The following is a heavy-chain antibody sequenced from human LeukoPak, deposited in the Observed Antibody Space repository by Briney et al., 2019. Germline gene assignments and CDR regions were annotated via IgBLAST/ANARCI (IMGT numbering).Heavy chain of an antibody. CDR2: ISSNSNI. Sequence: GGSPRLSCAASGFTFSSYSMNWVRQAPGKGLEWVSSISSNSNIYYADSVKGRFTISRDNAKNSLYLQMNSLRAEDTAVYYCAREESSSSGYYFDYWGQGALVTVSS. J-gene: IGHJ4*02. CDR3: AREESSSSGYYFDY. D-gene: IGHD6-6*01. CDR1: GFTFSSYS. V-gene: IGHV3-21*01.